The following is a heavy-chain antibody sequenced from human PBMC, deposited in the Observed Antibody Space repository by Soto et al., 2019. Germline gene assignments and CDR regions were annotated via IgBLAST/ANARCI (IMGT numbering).Heavy chain of an antibody. J-gene: IGHJ3*02. D-gene: IGHD2-15*01. CDR3: ATVRSGNGRGAFDI. CDR1: GYTLTELS. V-gene: IGHV1-24*01. Sequence: ASVKASCKVSGYTLTELSIHWVRQAPGKGLEWMGGFDPEDGETIYAQKFQGRVTMTEDTSTDTAYMELSSLRSEDTAVYYCATVRSGNGRGAFDIWGQGTMVTVSS. CDR2: FDPEDGET.